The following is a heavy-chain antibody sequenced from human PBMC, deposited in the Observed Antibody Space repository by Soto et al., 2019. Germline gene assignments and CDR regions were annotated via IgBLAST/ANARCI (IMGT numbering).Heavy chain of an antibody. D-gene: IGHD3-3*01. CDR2: IKQDGSEK. CDR3: ARDRYSYYDFWSGSLPYYYYGMDV. J-gene: IGHJ6*02. Sequence: PGVSLRLSCAASGFTFSSYWMSWFRQAPGQGLEWVANIKQDGSEKYYVETVKGRFTISRDNAKNSLYLQMNSLCAEDTAVYYCARDRYSYYDFWSGSLPYYYYGMDVWGQGT. V-gene: IGHV3-7*01. CDR1: GFTFSSYW.